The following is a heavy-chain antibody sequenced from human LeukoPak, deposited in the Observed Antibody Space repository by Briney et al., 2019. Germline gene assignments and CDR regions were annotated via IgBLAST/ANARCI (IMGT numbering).Heavy chain of an antibody. Sequence: GGSLRLSCAASGFTFSSYAMSWVRQAPGKGLEWVSAISGSGGSTYYADSVKGRFTISRDNSKNTLYLQMNSLRAEDTAVYYCAKVSRDYYDSSGYYLEAFDIWGQGTMVTVSS. CDR2: ISGSGGST. J-gene: IGHJ3*02. CDR3: AKVSRDYYDSSGYYLEAFDI. D-gene: IGHD3-22*01. V-gene: IGHV3-23*01. CDR1: GFTFSSYA.